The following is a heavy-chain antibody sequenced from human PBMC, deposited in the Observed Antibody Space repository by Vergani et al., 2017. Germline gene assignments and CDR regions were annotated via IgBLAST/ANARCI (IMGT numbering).Heavy chain of an antibody. CDR2: IFYSGTT. CDR1: GSSISSGDHC. Sequence: QVQLQESGPGVVKPSQTLSLTCAVSGSSISSGDHCWTWIRQRPGKGLEWIGYIFYSGTTYDNPSLRSRLTISVDTSQNQFSLKLRSVTAADTAVYYCATGAGPFDIWGQGTLVTVSS. V-gene: IGHV4-31*11. D-gene: IGHD7-27*01. J-gene: IGHJ4*02. CDR3: ATGAGPFDI.